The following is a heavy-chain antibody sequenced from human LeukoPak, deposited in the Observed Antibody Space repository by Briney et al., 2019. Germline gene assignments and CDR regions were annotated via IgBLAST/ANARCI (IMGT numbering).Heavy chain of an antibody. CDR3: ARDRTGYYYDSSGYYFDAFDI. J-gene: IGHJ3*02. V-gene: IGHV1-46*03. D-gene: IGHD3-22*01. CDR2: INPSGGST. CDR1: GYTFTNYY. Sequence: ASVKVSCKASGYTFTNYYMHWVRQAPGQGLEWTGIINPSGGSTSYAQKFQGRVTMTRDTSTTSVYMELSSLRSEDTAVYSCARDRTGYYYDSSGYYFDAFDIWGQGTMVTVSS.